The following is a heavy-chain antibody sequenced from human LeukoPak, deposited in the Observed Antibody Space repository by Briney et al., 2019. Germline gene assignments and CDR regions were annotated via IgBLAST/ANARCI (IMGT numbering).Heavy chain of an antibody. D-gene: IGHD3-10*01. CDR3: ARDGDYYGSGNFDY. Sequence: ASVKVSCKASGYTFTTLDINWVRQATGQGLEWMGWMNPNSGNTGYAQKFQGRVTITRDTSISTAYMELSSLRSEDTAVYYCARDGDYYGSGNFDYWGQGTLVTVSS. J-gene: IGHJ4*02. CDR2: MNPNSGNT. V-gene: IGHV1-8*03. CDR1: GYTFTTLD.